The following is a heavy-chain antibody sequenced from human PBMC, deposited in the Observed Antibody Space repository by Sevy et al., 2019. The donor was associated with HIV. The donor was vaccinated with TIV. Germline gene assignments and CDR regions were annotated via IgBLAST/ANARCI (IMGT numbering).Heavy chain of an antibody. CDR2: INESGIT. CDR3: ARSPPVVVVPGAPSWFDP. Sequence: SETLSLTCAVYDGSFSGNYWNWIRQLPGKGLEWIGEINESGITYYNPSLKSRVTISVDTSKKQFSLKLNSVTAADTAVYFCARSPPVVVVPGAPSWFDPWGQGTLVTVSS. D-gene: IGHD2-2*01. J-gene: IGHJ5*02. CDR1: DGSFSGNY. V-gene: IGHV4-34*01.